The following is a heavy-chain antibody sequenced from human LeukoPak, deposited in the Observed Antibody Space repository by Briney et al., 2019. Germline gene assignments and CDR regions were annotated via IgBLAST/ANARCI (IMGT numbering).Heavy chain of an antibody. J-gene: IGHJ4*02. V-gene: IGHV3-7*05. CDR3: ARDRAYYDFWSGYRRGAYFDY. CDR2: IKQDGSEK. Sequence: GGSLRLSCAASGFTFSSYWMSWVRQAPGKGLEWVANIKQDGSEKYYVDSVKGRFTISRDNAKNSLYLQMNSLRAEDTAVYYCARDRAYYDFWSGYRRGAYFDYWGQGTLVTVSS. D-gene: IGHD3-3*01. CDR1: GFTFSSYW.